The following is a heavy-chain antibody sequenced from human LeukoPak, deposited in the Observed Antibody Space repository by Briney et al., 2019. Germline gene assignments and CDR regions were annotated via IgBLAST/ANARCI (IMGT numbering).Heavy chain of an antibody. Sequence: SGGSLRLSCAASGFTFSSYAMSWVRQAPGRGLDWVSAIDFSGGRTFYADSVKGRFSISRDKSRNTLFLQMNSLRAEDTAVYYCASSPQVWGQGTLVTVSS. CDR3: ASSPQV. CDR1: GFTFSSYA. CDR2: IDFSGGRT. J-gene: IGHJ3*01. V-gene: IGHV3-23*01.